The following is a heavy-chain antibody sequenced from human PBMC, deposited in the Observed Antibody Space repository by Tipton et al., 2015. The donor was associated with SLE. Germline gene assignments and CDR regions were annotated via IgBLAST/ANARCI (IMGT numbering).Heavy chain of an antibody. D-gene: IGHD5-12*01. V-gene: IGHV4-38-2*01. CDR2: IYHSGNT. Sequence: TLSLTCAVSGFSISSGYYWGWIRQPPGKGLEGIGTIYHSGNTFYNPSLKSRLTLSVDTSKNQFSLKLNSVTAADTAIYYCARHELVAAKADYWGQGTLVTVAS. CDR3: ARHELVAAKADY. CDR1: GFSISSGYY. J-gene: IGHJ4*02.